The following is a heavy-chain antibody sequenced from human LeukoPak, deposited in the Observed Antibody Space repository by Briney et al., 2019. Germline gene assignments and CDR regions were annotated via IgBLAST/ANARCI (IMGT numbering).Heavy chain of an antibody. CDR3: ARDLERITMVRGVGDY. D-gene: IGHD3-10*01. V-gene: IGHV1-18*01. CDR1: GYTFTSYG. Sequence: GASVKVSCKASGYTFTSYGISWVRQAPGQGLEWMGRISAYNGNTNYAQKLQGRVTMTTDTSTSTAYMELRSLRSDDTAVYYCARDLERITMVRGVGDYWGQGTLVTVSS. CDR2: ISAYNGNT. J-gene: IGHJ4*02.